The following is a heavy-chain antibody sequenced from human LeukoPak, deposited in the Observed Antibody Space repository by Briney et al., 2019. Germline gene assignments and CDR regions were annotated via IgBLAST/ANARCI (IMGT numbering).Heavy chain of an antibody. J-gene: IGHJ4*02. D-gene: IGHD4-23*01. CDR2: IYYSGST. Sequence: SETLSLTCTVSGGSISSGDYYWSWIRQPPGKGLEWIGYIYYSGSTYYNPSLKSRVTISVDTSKNQFSLKLSSVTAADTAVYYCARDLLNEGNHLDYWGQGTLVTVSP. CDR1: GGSISSGDYY. V-gene: IGHV4-30-4*01. CDR3: ARDLLNEGNHLDY.